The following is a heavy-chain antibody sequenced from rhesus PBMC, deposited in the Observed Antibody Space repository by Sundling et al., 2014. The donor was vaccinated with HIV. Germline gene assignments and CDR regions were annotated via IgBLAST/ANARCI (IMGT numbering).Heavy chain of an antibody. Sequence: QLQLQESGPGLVKPSETLSLTCAVSGGSISTHYWSWIRRAPGKGLEWIGYIHGRDSNTDYNPSLKSRVTLSVDTSKNQFSLRLNSVTAADTAVYSCARTGPWTGYYSFDFWGQGVLVTVSP. D-gene: IGHD3-3*01. J-gene: IGHJ4*01. V-gene: IGHV4-169*01. CDR1: GGSISTHY. CDR3: ARTGPWTGYYSFDF. CDR2: IHGRDSNT.